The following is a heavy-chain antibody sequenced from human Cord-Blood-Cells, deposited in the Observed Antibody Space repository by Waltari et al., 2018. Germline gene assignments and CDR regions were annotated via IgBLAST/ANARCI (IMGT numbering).Heavy chain of an antibody. CDR3: ARHTPDLVGATDYSFDY. J-gene: IGHJ4*02. CDR2: IYYSGST. D-gene: IGHD1-26*01. CDR1: GGSISSSSYY. Sequence: QLQLQESGPGLVKPSETLSLTCTVSGGSISSSSYYWGWIRQPPGKGLEWIGSIYYSGSTYYTPSLKSRVTISVDTSKNQFSLKLSSVTAADTAVYYCARHTPDLVGATDYSFDYWGQGTLVTVSS. V-gene: IGHV4-39*07.